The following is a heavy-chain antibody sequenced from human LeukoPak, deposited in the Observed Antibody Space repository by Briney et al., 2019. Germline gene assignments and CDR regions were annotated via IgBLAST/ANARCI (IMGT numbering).Heavy chain of an antibody. Sequence: GGSLRLSCAASGFTFRSYGMHWVRQAPAKGLEWVAFIRYDGNNKYYADSVKGRFTIFRENSRNTLYLKMNSLRTEDRAVYNCAKGYGWEASYYYYYMDVWGKGTTVTFSS. J-gene: IGHJ6*03. D-gene: IGHD1-26*01. CDR3: AKGYGWEASYYYYYMDV. CDR1: GFTFRSYG. V-gene: IGHV3-30*02. CDR2: IRYDGNNK.